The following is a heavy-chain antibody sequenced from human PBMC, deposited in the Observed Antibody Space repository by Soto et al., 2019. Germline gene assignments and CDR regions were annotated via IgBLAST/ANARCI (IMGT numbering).Heavy chain of an antibody. CDR1: NYSIKSGYY. CDR3: AREGDPVVQTSAWGFDL. J-gene: IGHJ5*02. Sequence: SETLSLTCDVSNYSIKSGYYWGWIRQSPGKRPEWIGSIYHTGITYYKSSLKSRVTISVDTSKNQFSLTLKSVTPADTAVYYCAREGDPVVQTSAWGFDLWGQGTLVPVSS. D-gene: IGHD2-15*01. CDR2: IYHTGIT. V-gene: IGHV4-38-2*02.